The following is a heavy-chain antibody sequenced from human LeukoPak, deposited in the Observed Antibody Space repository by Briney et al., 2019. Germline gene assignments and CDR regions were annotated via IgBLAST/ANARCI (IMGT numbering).Heavy chain of an antibody. D-gene: IGHD2-15*01. V-gene: IGHV3-11*01. CDR1: GLTFSDYY. J-gene: IGHJ4*02. CDR2: ISSSGSTI. CDR3: ASRTQYCSGGSCSDY. Sequence: PGGSLRLSCAASGLTFSDYYMSWIRQAPGKGLEWVSYISSSGSTIYYADSVKGRFTISRDNAKNSLYLQMNSLRAEDTAVYYCASRTQYCSGGSCSDYWGQGTLVTVSS.